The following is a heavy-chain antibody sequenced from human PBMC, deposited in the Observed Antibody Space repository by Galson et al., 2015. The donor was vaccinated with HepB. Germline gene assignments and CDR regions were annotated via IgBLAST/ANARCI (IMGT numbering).Heavy chain of an antibody. D-gene: IGHD3-10*01. J-gene: IGHJ5*02. CDR3: ARVRGTMVRGVLNWFDP. CDR2: INPNSGGT. CDR1: GYTFTGYY. V-gene: IGHV1-2*02. Sequence: SVKVSCKASGYTFTGYYMHWVRQAPGQGLEWMGWINPNSGGTNYAQKFQGRVTMTRDTSISTVYMELSRLRSDDTAVYYCARVRGTMVRGVLNWFDPWGQGTLSPSPQ.